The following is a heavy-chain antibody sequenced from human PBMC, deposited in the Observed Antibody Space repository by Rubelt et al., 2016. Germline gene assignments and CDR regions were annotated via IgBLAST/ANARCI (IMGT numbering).Heavy chain of an antibody. J-gene: IGHJ4*02. CDR1: GYSISSGYY. CDR3: ASHSSGRVD. Sequence: QVQLQESGPGLVKPSETLSLTCTVSGYSISSGYYWGWIRQPPGKGLEWIGSIYHSGSTYYNPSLKSRVTIAVATSKNQFSLKLSSVTAADTAVYYCASHSSGRVDWGQGTLVTVSS. CDR2: IYHSGST. V-gene: IGHV4-38-2*02. D-gene: IGHD6-19*01.